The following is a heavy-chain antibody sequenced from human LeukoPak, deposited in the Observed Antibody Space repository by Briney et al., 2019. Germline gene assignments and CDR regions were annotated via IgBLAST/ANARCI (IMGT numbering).Heavy chain of an antibody. CDR3: ARVALGGGDRWFDY. D-gene: IGHD2-21*02. CDR2: IYSGGST. V-gene: IGHV3-53*01. Sequence: GGSLRLSCAASGFTVSSNYMSWVRQAPGKGLEWVSVIYSGGSTYYADSVKGRFTISRDNSKNTLYLQMNSLRAEDTAVYYCARVALGGGDRWFDYWGQGTLVTVSS. CDR1: GFTVSSNY. J-gene: IGHJ4*02.